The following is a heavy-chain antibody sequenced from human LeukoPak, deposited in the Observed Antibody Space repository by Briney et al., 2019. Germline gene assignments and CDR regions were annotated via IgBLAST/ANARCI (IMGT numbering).Heavy chain of an antibody. CDR2: ISDDGRNK. CDR3: AKRPSDYGDYVTYFDY. V-gene: IGHV3-30*18. Sequence: PGGSLRLSCAASEFSFISYGMHWVRQAPGKGLEWVGVISDDGRNKKYADSVKGRFTISRDNSKDTLYLQMNSLRDEDTAVYYCAKRPSDYGDYVTYFDYWGQGTLATVSS. J-gene: IGHJ4*02. D-gene: IGHD4-17*01. CDR1: EFSFISYG.